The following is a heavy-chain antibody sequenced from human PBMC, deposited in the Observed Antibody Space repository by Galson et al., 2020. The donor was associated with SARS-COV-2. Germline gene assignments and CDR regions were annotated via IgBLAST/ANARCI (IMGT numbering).Heavy chain of an antibody. V-gene: IGHV3-74*01. Sequence: GGSLRLSCAASGFTFSSYWMHWVRQAPGKGLVWVSRINTDGSSTSYADSVKGRFTISRDNAKSTLYLQMNSLRAEDTAVYYCARVISGYSSYDAFDIWGQGTMVTVSS. J-gene: IGHJ3*02. CDR3: ARVISGYSSYDAFDI. D-gene: IGHD3-22*01. CDR2: INTDGSST. CDR1: GFTFSSYW.